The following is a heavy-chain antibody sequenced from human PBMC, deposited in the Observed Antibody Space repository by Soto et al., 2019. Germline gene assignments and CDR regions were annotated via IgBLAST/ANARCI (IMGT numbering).Heavy chain of an antibody. CDR1: GYTFSEYY. CDR3: ARSDSSGELDY. V-gene: IGHV3-11*01. CDR2: ISSSGSTI. J-gene: IGHJ4*02. D-gene: IGHD3-22*01. Sequence: QGKLVESGGGLVKPGGSLRLSCAASGYTFSEYYMSWIRQAPGKGLEWVSYISSSGSTIYYADSVKGRFTISRDNAKNSLYLQMNSLRAEDTAVYYCARSDSSGELDYWGQGTLVTVSS.